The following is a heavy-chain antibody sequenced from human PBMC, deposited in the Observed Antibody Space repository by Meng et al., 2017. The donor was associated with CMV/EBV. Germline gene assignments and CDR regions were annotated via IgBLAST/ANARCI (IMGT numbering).Heavy chain of an antibody. J-gene: IGHJ5*02. CDR2: INHSGST. V-gene: IGHV4-34*01. CDR1: GGSFSGYY. Sequence: QVPLRQGGAGLWKPSETLSLTCAVYGGSFSGYYWSWIRQPPGKGLEWIGEINHSGSTNYNPSLKSRVTISVDTSKNQFSLKLSSVTAADTAVYYCARGGNWFDPWGQGTLVTVSS. CDR3: ARGGNWFDP.